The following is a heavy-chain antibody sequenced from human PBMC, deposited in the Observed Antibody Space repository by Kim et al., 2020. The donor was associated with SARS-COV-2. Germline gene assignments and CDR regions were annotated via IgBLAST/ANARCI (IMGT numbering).Heavy chain of an antibody. Sequence: SETLSLTCAVYGGSFSGYKWSWIRQPPGKGLEWIGEINHSGSTNLSPSLKSRITISEDTSKSQFSLRLKSMPAADTAMYYCARGRAGVVPSPVLGLGPYYEYYAMDVWGRGTPVAVSS. CDR2: INHSGST. J-gene: IGHJ6*02. CDR3: ARGRAGVVPSPVLGLGPYYEYYAMDV. D-gene: IGHD2-8*02. CDR1: GGSFSGYK. V-gene: IGHV4-34*01.